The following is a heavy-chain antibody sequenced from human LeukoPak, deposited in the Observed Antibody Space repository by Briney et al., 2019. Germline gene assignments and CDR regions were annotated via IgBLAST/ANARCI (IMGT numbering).Heavy chain of an antibody. Sequence: PSETLSLTCAVSSVSDEPISRSQWWTWVRQPPGKGLEWIGEMYGLGTTNYNPSLKSRVTILLDNSKNHFSLILTSVTAADTAMYFCGLRTVYYYPVDVWGHGTTVSVSS. V-gene: IGHV4-4*02. CDR1: SVSDEPISRSQW. J-gene: IGHJ6*02. D-gene: IGHD3/OR15-3a*01. CDR2: MYGLGTT. CDR3: GLRTVYYYPVDV.